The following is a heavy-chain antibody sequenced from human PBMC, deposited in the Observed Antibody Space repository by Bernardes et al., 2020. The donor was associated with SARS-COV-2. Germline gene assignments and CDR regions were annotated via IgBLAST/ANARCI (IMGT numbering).Heavy chain of an antibody. D-gene: IGHD2-2*02. J-gene: IGHJ6*02. CDR2: INPNSGGT. Sequence: ASVKVSCKASGYTFTGYYMHWVRQAPGQGLEWMGWINPNSGGTNYAQKFQGRVTMTRDTSISTAYMELSRLRSDDTAVYYCAREGHADIVVVPAAIPANYYGMDVWGQGTTVTVSS. CDR3: AREGHADIVVVPAAIPANYYGMDV. CDR1: GYTFTGYY. V-gene: IGHV1-2*02.